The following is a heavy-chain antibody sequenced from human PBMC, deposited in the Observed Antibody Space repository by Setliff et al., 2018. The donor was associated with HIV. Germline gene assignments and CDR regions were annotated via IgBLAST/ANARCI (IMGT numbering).Heavy chain of an antibody. CDR3: ARQTGGVVITRYMDV. D-gene: IGHD3-3*01. CDR1: GYSFTSYW. CDR2: IYPGDSDT. Sequence: PGESLKISCKGYGYSFTSYWIGWVRQMPGKGLEWMGIIYPGDSDTRYSPSFQGQVTISADKSISTAYLQWSSLKASDTAMYYCARQTGGVVITRYMDVWGKGTTVTVSS. J-gene: IGHJ6*03. V-gene: IGHV5-51*01.